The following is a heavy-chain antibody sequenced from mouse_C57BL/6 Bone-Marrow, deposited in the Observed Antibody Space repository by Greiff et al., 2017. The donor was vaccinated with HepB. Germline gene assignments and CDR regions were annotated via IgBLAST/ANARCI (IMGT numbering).Heavy chain of an antibody. CDR1: GFTFSNYW. CDR2: IRLKSDNYAT. Sequence: EVMLVESGGGLVQPGGSMKLSCVASGFTFSNYWMNWVRQSPEKGLEWVAQIRLKSDNYATHYAESVKGRFTISRDDSKSSVYLQMNNLRAEDTGIYYCTGTIVTTFAYWGQGTLVTVSA. J-gene: IGHJ3*01. V-gene: IGHV6-3*01. D-gene: IGHD2-5*01. CDR3: TGTIVTTFAY.